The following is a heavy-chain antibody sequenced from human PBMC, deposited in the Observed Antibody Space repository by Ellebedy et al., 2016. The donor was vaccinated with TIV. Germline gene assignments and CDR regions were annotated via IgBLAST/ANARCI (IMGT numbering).Heavy chain of an antibody. Sequence: SETLSLTCTVSGGSISSSSYYWGWIRQPPGKGLEWIGSIYYSGSTYYNPSLKSRVTISVDTSKNQFSLKLSSVTAADTAVYYCARRWEDCSGGSCYGMDVWGQGTTVTVSS. J-gene: IGHJ6*02. CDR3: ARRWEDCSGGSCYGMDV. V-gene: IGHV4-39*01. D-gene: IGHD2-15*01. CDR1: GGSISSSSYY. CDR2: IYYSGST.